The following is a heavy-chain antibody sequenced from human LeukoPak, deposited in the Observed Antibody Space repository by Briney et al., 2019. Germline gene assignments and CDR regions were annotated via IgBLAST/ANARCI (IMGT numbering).Heavy chain of an antibody. CDR3: AKDGRGVRTMAATYYYYYGMDV. CDR2: IRYDGSNK. Sequence: GGSLRLSCAASGFTFSSYGMHWVRQAPGKGLEWVVFIRYDGSNKYYADSVKGRFTISRDNSKNTLYLQMNSLRAEDTAVYYCAKDGRGVRTMAATYYYYYGMDVWGQGTTVTVSS. V-gene: IGHV3-30*02. J-gene: IGHJ6*02. CDR1: GFTFSSYG. D-gene: IGHD6-25*01.